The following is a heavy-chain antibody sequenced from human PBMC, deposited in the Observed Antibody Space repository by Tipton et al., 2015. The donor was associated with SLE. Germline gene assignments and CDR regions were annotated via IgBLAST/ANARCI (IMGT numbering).Heavy chain of an antibody. V-gene: IGHV3-23*01. Sequence: SLRLSCAASGFTFSSYAMSWVRQAPGKGLEWVSAISGSGGSTYYADSVKGRFTISRDNSKNTLYLQMNSLRAEDTAVYYCARNSITIFGVATDYWGQGTLVTVSS. CDR3: ARNSITIFGVATDY. CDR1: GFTFSSYA. CDR2: ISGSGGST. J-gene: IGHJ4*02. D-gene: IGHD3-3*01.